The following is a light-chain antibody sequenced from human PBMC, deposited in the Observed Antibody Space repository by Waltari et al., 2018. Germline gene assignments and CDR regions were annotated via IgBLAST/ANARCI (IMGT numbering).Light chain of an antibody. J-gene: IGKJ4*01. Sequence: DIQMTQSPSTLSASVGDRVIFSCRASQSISKWLAWYQQKPGKAPKLLIYKESTLESGVPSMFSGRGSGTEFTLTISSLQPEDFATYYCQQYNSYSLLSFGGGTKVEIK. CDR1: QSISKW. CDR2: KES. V-gene: IGKV1-5*03. CDR3: QQYNSYSLLS.